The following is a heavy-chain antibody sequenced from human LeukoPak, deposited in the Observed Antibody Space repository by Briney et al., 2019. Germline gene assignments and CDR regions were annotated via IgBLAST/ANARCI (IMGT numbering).Heavy chain of an antibody. D-gene: IGHD3-22*01. CDR3: AKRGVVIRVILVGFHKEAYYFDS. V-gene: IGHV3-23*01. CDR2: ISDSGGRT. CDR1: GITLSNYG. Sequence: GGSLRLSCAVSGITLSNYGMSWVRQAPGKGLEWVAGISDSGGRTNYADSVKGRFTIFRDNPKNTLYLQMNGLRAEDTAVYFCAKRGVVIRVILVGFHKEAYYFDSWGQGALVTVSS. J-gene: IGHJ4*02.